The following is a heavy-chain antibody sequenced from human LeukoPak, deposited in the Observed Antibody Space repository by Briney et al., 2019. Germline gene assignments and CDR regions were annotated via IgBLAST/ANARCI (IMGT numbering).Heavy chain of an antibody. CDR3: ARGKGLRNYVGWGYYYYYYMDV. D-gene: IGHD1-7*01. V-gene: IGHV4-39*07. J-gene: IGHJ6*03. CDR1: GGSISSSTFH. Sequence: SETLSLTCTVSGGSISSSTFHWSWIRQPPGKGLEWIGTIYYSGNTYYNPSLKSRVTISVDTSKNQFSLKLSSVTAADTAVYYCARGKGLRNYVGWGYYYYYYMDVWGKGTTVTVSS. CDR2: IYYSGNT.